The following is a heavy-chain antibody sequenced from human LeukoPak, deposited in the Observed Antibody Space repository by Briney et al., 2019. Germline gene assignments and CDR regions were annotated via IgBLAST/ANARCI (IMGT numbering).Heavy chain of an antibody. J-gene: IGHJ4*02. CDR1: GASISSGGYY. CDR3: ARDTVRGHCDY. V-gene: IGHV4-31*03. CDR2: IYYSGST. Sequence: PSETLSLTCTVSGASISSGGYYWSWIRQHPGKGLEWIGYIYYSGSTYYNPSLKSRVTISVDTSKNQFSLKLSSVTAADTAVYYCARDTVRGHCDYWGQGTLVTVSS.